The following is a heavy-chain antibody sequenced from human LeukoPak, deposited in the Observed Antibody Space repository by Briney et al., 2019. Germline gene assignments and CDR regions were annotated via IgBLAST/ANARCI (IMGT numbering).Heavy chain of an antibody. D-gene: IGHD3-22*01. CDR2: IYWDGDK. V-gene: IGHV2-5*02. J-gene: IGHJ4*02. CDR3: ARAVDFGSSGYGDYFDY. CDR1: GFSLSTSGVG. Sequence: SGPTLVNPAQTLTLTCAFSGFSLSTSGVGVGWIRQPPGKALEWLALIYWDGDKRYSASLKSRLTITKDTSKNQVFLTMTNMDPVDTATYYCARAVDFGSSGYGDYFDYWGQGTLVTVSS.